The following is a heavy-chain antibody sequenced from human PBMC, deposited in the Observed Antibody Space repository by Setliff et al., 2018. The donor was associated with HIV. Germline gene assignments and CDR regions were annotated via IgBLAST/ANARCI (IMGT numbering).Heavy chain of an antibody. CDR1: GGSISSSSYY. D-gene: IGHD5-12*01. V-gene: IGHV4-39*07. CDR3: AGASWLVAVRFFDF. J-gene: IGHJ4*02. CDR2: IYYSGST. Sequence: PSETLSLTCNVSGGSISSSSYYWGWIRQPPGKGLEWIGSIYYSGSTNYNSSLKSRVTISLDTSKNQFSLKLSSVTAADTAVYYCAGASWLVAVRFFDFWGQGTLVTVSS.